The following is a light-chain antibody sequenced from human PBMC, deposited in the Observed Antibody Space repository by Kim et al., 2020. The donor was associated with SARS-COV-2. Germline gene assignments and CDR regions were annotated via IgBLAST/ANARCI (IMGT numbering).Light chain of an antibody. CDR1: QDINNF. CDR3: QKYNSAPWT. V-gene: IGKV1-27*01. Sequence: ASVGDRVTITCRASQDINNFLAWYQQNPGKPPNLLIYDVSALRPGVPSRFSGSGSGTDFTLTISSLQPEDVATYFCQKYNSAPWTFGQGTKVDIK. J-gene: IGKJ1*01. CDR2: DVS.